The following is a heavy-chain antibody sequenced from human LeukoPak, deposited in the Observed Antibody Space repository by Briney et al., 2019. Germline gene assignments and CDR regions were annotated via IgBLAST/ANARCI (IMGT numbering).Heavy chain of an antibody. Sequence: PSETLSLTCTVSGGPISSYYWSWIRQPPGKGLEWIGYIYSSGSTNCNPSLKSRVTISVDTSKNQFSLKLTSVTAADTAVYYCARASPYYYDSSGYYRYWGQGTLVTVSS. CDR1: GGPISSYY. V-gene: IGHV4-59*01. J-gene: IGHJ4*02. CDR3: ARASPYYYDSSGYYRY. D-gene: IGHD3-22*01. CDR2: IYSSGST.